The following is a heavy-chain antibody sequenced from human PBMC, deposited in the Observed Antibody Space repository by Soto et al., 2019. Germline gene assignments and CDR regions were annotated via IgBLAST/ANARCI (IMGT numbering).Heavy chain of an antibody. J-gene: IGHJ4*02. CDR1: GFTFSGSA. CDR3: AKGVYDFWSGHRKGVDY. Sequence: EVQLVESGGGLVQPGGSLKLSCAASGFTFSGSAMHWVRQASGKGLEWVGRIRNKANNYATAYAVSVKGRFTISRNESRNTAYLQMKSLKTDDTAVEYCAKGVYDFWSGHRKGVDYWGQGTVVTVSS. D-gene: IGHD3-3*01. CDR2: IRNKANNYAT. V-gene: IGHV3-73*02.